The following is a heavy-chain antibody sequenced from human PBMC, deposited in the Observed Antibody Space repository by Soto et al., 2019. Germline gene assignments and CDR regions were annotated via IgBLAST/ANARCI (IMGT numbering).Heavy chain of an antibody. V-gene: IGHV4-34*01. CDR2: INHSGST. Sequence: SVTLSLTCAVYGGSFSGYYWSWIRQPPGKGLEWIGEINHSGSTNYNPSLKSRVTISVDTSKNQFSLKLSSVTAADTAVYYCARVLRQWLVRYYYYYGMDVWGQGTTVTVSS. CDR3: ARVLRQWLVRYYYYYGMDV. D-gene: IGHD6-19*01. J-gene: IGHJ6*02. CDR1: GGSFSGYY.